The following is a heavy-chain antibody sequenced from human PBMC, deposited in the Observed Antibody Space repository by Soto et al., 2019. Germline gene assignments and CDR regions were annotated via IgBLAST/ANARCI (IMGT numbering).Heavy chain of an antibody. V-gene: IGHV4-59*08. CDR2: IQYNGYS. Sequence: QVQLQESGPGLVKPSETLSLTCTVSGGSITNYYCSWFRQPPGKGLEWIGYIQYNGYSAYNLSLKRRVTMSMDTTTTQSSLMLESVTATATAVYYCARHGFGSLHGLVDVWGQGTTVIVSS. J-gene: IGHJ6*02. CDR1: GGSITNYY. CDR3: ARHGFGSLHGLVDV. D-gene: IGHD3-10*01.